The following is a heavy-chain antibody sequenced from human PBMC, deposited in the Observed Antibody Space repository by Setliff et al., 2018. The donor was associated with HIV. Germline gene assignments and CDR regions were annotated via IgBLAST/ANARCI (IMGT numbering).Heavy chain of an antibody. CDR3: ARDRRERGYVAFDM. Sequence: PGGSLRLSCTASGFSFSSYAMSWVRQAPGKGLEWVSGISGSGSSTYYADSVKGRSTISRDNSGDTLYLHMNNLRAEDTAVYYCARDRRERGYVAFDMWGQGTMVTVSS. CDR1: GFSFSSYA. D-gene: IGHD5-12*01. V-gene: IGHV3-23*01. J-gene: IGHJ3*02. CDR2: ISGSGSST.